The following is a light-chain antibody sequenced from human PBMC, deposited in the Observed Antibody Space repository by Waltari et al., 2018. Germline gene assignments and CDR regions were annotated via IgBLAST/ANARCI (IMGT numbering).Light chain of an antibody. V-gene: IGLV3-19*01. CDR2: GQN. J-gene: IGLJ1*01. Sequence: SSELTQDPAVSVALGQTVRITCQGDSLSSYYATWYQQKPGQAPVLVIFGQNKRPSGIPDRFSGSSSRNTASLTITGAQAEDEADYYCNCRDRSGFRHVFGTGTKVTVL. CDR3: NCRDRSGFRHV. CDR1: SLSSYY.